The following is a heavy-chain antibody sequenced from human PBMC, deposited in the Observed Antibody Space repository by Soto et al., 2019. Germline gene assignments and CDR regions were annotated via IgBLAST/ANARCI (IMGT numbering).Heavy chain of an antibody. CDR3: DRAQRYGSWLDT. J-gene: IGHJ5*02. CDR2: IYYSGST. CDR1: GGSISSGDYY. D-gene: IGHD1-1*01. Sequence: SETLSLTCTVSGGSISSGDYYWSWIRQPPGKGLEWIGYIYYSGSTYYNPSLKSRVTISVDTSKNQFSLKLSSVTAADTAAYYCDRAQRYGSWLDTWGQGTLVTVSS. V-gene: IGHV4-30-4*01.